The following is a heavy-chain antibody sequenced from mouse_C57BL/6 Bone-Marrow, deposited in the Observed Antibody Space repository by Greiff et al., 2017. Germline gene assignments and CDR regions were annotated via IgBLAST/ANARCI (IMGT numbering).Heavy chain of an antibody. J-gene: IGHJ2*01. CDR3: ARGRQLRP. V-gene: IGHV1-42*01. CDR2: INPSTGGT. CDR1: GYSFTGYY. Sequence: EVQLQQSGPELVKPGASVKISCKASGYSFTGYYMNWVKQSPEKSLEWIGEINPSTGGTTYNQKFKAKATLTVDKSSSTAYMQLKSLTSEDSAVYYCARGRQLRPWGQGTTLTVSS. D-gene: IGHD3-2*02.